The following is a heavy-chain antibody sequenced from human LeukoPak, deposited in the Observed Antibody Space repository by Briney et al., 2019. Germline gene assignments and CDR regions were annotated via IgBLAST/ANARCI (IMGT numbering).Heavy chain of an antibody. CDR3: ARGHNWNNWFDP. V-gene: IGHV6-1*01. D-gene: IGHD5-24*01. J-gene: IGHJ5*02. CDR2: TYYRSKWFN. Sequence: SQTLSLTCAISGDSVSNNSAAWNWIRQSPSRCLEWLGRTYYRSKWFNDYAVSVKSRITINPDTSKNHFSLQLNSVTPEDTAVYYCARGHNWNNWFDPWGQGTLVTVSS. CDR1: GDSVSNNSAA.